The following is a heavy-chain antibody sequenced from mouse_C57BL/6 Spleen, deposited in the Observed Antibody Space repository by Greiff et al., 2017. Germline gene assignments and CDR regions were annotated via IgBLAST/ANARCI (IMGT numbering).Heavy chain of an antibody. CDR3: ARKDDYDYYFDY. Sequence: QVHVKQSGPGLVQPSQSLSITCTVSGFSLTSYGVHWVRQSPGKGLEWLGVIWSGGSTDYNAAFISRLSISKDNSKSQIFFKMISLQAYDTAIYYCARKDDYDYYFDYWGQGTTLTVSS. J-gene: IGHJ2*01. CDR1: GFSLTSYG. D-gene: IGHD2-4*01. CDR2: IWSGGST. V-gene: IGHV2-2*01.